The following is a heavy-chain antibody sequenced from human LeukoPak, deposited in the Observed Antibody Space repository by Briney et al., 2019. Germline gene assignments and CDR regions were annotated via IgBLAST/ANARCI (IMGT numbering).Heavy chain of an antibody. CDR1: GYTFTIYW. D-gene: IGHD6-13*01. CDR3: IRDSSSRFDY. J-gene: IGHJ4*02. Sequence: GGSLRLSCAASGYTFTIYWIHWVRQAPGKGLVWVSLINSDGSNTGYADSVKGRFTISRDNAKNMVYLQMNSLRAEDTAVYYCIRDSSSRFDYWGQGTLVTVSS. CDR2: INSDGSNT. V-gene: IGHV3-74*01.